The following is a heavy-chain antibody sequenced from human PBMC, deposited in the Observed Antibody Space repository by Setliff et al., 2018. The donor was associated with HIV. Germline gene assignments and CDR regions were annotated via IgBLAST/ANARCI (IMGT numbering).Heavy chain of an antibody. CDR3: ARGRGSSSSWPIDY. CDR1: GGSISSGGYY. J-gene: IGHJ4*02. D-gene: IGHD6-13*01. V-gene: IGHV4-31*03. Sequence: SETLSLTCTVSGGSISSGGYYWSWIRQHPGKGLEWIGYIYYSGRTYHNPSLKSRVTISVDTSKNQFSLEVNSVTAADTAVYFCARGRGSSSSWPIDYWGQGTLVTVSS. CDR2: IYYSGRT.